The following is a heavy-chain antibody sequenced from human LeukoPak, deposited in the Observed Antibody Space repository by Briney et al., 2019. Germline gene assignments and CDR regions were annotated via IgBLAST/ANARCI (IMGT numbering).Heavy chain of an antibody. CDR3: ARAGLLYGSGNGAFDI. CDR1: GFTFSSYS. D-gene: IGHD3-10*01. CDR2: ISSSSSYI. V-gene: IGHV3-21*01. Sequence: GGSLRLSCAASGFTFSSYSMNWVRQAPGKGLEWVSSISSSSSYIYYADSVKGRFTISRDNAKNSLYLQMNSLTLEDTAVYYCARAGLLYGSGNGAFDIWGQGTMVTVSS. J-gene: IGHJ3*02.